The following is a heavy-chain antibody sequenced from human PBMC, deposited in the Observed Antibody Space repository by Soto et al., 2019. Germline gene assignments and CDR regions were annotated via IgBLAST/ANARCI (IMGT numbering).Heavy chain of an antibody. CDR1: GFTFSSYW. D-gene: IGHD2-15*01. J-gene: IGHJ6*02. Sequence: GGSLRLSCAASGFTFSSYWMHWVRQAPGKGLVWVSRINSDGSSTSYADSVKGRFTISRDNAKNTLYLQMNSLRAEDTAVYYCARDIADLGWFSFGMDVWGQGTTVTVSS. V-gene: IGHV3-74*01. CDR3: ARDIADLGWFSFGMDV. CDR2: INSDGSST.